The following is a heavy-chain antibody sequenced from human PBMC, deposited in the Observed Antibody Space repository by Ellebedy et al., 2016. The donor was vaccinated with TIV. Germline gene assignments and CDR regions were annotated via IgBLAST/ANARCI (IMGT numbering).Heavy chain of an antibody. D-gene: IGHD3-16*01. Sequence: GESLKISCAASGFTFSSYSMNWVRQAPGKGLEWVALISYDGSNKYYADSVKGRFTISRDNSKNTLYLQMNSLRAEDTAVYYCGRGYDTSSWGYFDFWGQGTLVTVSS. J-gene: IGHJ4*02. CDR3: GRGYDTSSWGYFDF. CDR2: ISYDGSNK. V-gene: IGHV3-30*03. CDR1: GFTFSSYS.